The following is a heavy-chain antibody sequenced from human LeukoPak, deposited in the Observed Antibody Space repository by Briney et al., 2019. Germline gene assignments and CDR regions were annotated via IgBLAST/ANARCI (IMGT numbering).Heavy chain of an antibody. CDR1: RGTFTRYT. CDR2: IIPIFGTP. Sequence: SVKVSCKASRGTFTRYTIYWVRQAPGQGLEWMGGIIPIFGTPHYAQKFQGRVTITADESTSTAYMDLSSLTSEDTAIYYCASPGHLVGATSPFDYWGQGTLVTVSS. V-gene: IGHV1-69*13. D-gene: IGHD1-26*01. CDR3: ASPGHLVGATSPFDY. J-gene: IGHJ4*02.